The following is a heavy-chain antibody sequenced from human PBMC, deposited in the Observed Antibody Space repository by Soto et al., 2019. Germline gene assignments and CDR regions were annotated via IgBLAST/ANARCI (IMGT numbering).Heavy chain of an antibody. CDR2: TYWDDDK. V-gene: IGHV2-5*02. Sequence: QITLKESGPTLVKPTQTFTLTCTFSGFSLSTSGVGVGWIRQPPGKALEWLALTYWDDDKRYSPSLKSRLTITKDTSKNQVVLTMTNMDPVDTATYYCAHRQRTVYFDYWGQGTLVTVSS. CDR3: AHRQRTVYFDY. CDR1: GFSLSTSGVG. J-gene: IGHJ4*02. D-gene: IGHD4-17*01.